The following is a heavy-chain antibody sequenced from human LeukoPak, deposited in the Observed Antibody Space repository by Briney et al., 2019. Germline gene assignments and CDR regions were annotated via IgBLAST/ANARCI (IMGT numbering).Heavy chain of an antibody. D-gene: IGHD5/OR15-5a*01. J-gene: IGHJ4*02. Sequence: ASVKVSCKASGYTFTGCYMHWARQAPGQGLEWMGWINPNSSGVTNYAQKFQGRVTMTRDTSISTAFMELRWLTSDDTAFYYCAREGVVSRAFDYWGQRTLVTVSS. CDR3: AREGVVSRAFDY. CDR1: GYTFTGCY. CDR2: INPNSSGVT. V-gene: IGHV1-2*02.